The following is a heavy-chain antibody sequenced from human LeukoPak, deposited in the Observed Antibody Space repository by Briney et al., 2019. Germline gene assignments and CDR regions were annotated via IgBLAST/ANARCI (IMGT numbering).Heavy chain of an antibody. V-gene: IGHV3-7*01. CDR1: GFTFSSFW. D-gene: IGHD1-26*01. Sequence: GGSLRLSCAASGFTFSSFWMGWVRQAPGKGLDWVANINQYGSEIHYVDSVQGRFTISRDNFKNSLYLQMNSLRAEDTAVYYCASGSRTNDYWGQGTLVTVSS. J-gene: IGHJ4*02. CDR2: INQYGSEI. CDR3: ASGSRTNDY.